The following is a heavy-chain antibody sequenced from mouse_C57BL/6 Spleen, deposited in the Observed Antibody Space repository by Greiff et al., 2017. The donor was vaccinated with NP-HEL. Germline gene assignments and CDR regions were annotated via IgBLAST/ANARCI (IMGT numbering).Heavy chain of an antibody. CDR3: ARKKGTWDYFDY. J-gene: IGHJ2*01. CDR1: GYTFTNYW. D-gene: IGHD3-3*01. CDR2: IYPGGGYT. Sequence: QVQLQQSGAELVRPGTSVKMSCKASGYTFTNYWIGWAKQRPGHGLEWIGDIYPGGGYTNYNEKFKGKATLTADKSSSTADMQFSSLTSEDSAIYYCARKKGTWDYFDYWGQGTTLTVSS. V-gene: IGHV1-63*01.